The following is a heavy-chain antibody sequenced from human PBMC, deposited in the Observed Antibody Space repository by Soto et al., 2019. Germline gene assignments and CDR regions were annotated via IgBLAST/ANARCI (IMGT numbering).Heavy chain of an antibody. CDR2: ISYDGSNK. CDR3: ARDFWDSSSWYSSYYYGMDV. D-gene: IGHD6-13*01. J-gene: IGHJ6*02. V-gene: IGHV3-30-3*01. CDR1: GFTFSSYA. Sequence: GGSLRLSCAASGFTFSSYARHWVRQAPGKGLEWVAVISYDGSNKYYADSVKGRFTISRDNSKNTLYLQMNSLRAEDTAVYYCARDFWDSSSWYSSYYYGMDVWGQGTTVTVSS.